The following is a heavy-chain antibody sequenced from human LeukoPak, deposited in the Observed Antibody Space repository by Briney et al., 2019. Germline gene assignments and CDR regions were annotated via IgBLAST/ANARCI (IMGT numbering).Heavy chain of an antibody. V-gene: IGHV3-7*05. J-gene: IGHJ4*02. CDR3: ARDGPRSDESSYDD. CDR1: GFTFSTFW. Sequence: GGSLRLSCAASGFTFSTFWMTWVRQAPGKGLEWLANIKEDGSETYYVDSVKGRFTISRDNAKSSLYLQMNTLRFEDTAVYYCARDGPRSDESSYDDWGQRPLVTVSS. CDR2: IKEDGSET. D-gene: IGHD6-13*01.